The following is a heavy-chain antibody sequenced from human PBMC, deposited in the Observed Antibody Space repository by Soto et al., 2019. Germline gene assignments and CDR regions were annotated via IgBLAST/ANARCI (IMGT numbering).Heavy chain of an antibody. CDR1: GFTFSNAW. CDR2: FKSKTDGGTT. CDR3: STGQGCGEYCYYHYGMDV. D-gene: IGHD4-17*01. Sequence: GGSLRLSCAASGFTFSNAWMNWVRQAPGKGLEWVGRFKSKTDGGTTDYAAPVKGRFTISRDDSKNTLYLQMNSLKSEDTGVYYCSTGQGCGEYCYYHYGMDVWGQGTTVTVYS. V-gene: IGHV3-15*01. J-gene: IGHJ6*02.